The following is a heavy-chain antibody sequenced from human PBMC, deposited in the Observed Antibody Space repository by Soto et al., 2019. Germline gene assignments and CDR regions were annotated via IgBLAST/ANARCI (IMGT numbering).Heavy chain of an antibody. CDR1: GGSIISGGYY. D-gene: IGHD3-22*01. CDR2: IYYSGST. J-gene: IGHJ4*02. CDR3: AGLIITSAERVYYFDY. Sequence: TLYHSCTVSGGSIISGGYYWSWIRQHPGKGLEWIGYIYYSGSTYYNPSLKSRVTISVDTSKNQFSLKLRSVTAADTAVYYCAGLIITSAERVYYFDYWGQGTLVTVSS. V-gene: IGHV4-31*03.